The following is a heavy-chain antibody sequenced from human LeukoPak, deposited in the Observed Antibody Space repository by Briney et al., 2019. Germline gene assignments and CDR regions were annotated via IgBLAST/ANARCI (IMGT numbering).Heavy chain of an antibody. D-gene: IGHD3-22*01. Sequence: NPGGSLRLSCAASGFTFSDYYMTWIRQAPGKGLEWVSYISGSGSAIYYADSVKGRFTISRDNAKNSLFLQMNSLRAEDTAVYYCARVSTGSSGTFDYWGQGTLVTVSS. J-gene: IGHJ4*02. CDR2: ISGSGSAI. CDR3: ARVSTGSSGTFDY. CDR1: GFTFSDYY. V-gene: IGHV3-11*01.